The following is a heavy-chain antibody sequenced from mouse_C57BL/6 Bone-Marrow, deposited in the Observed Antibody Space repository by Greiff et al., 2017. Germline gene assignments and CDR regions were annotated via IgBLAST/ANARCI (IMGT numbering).Heavy chain of an antibody. CDR1: GYSITSDY. CDR2: ISYSGST. D-gene: IGHD2-3*01. Sequence: EVKLVESGPGLAKPSQTLSLTCSVTGYSITSDYWNWIRKFPGNKLEYMGYISYSGSTYYNPSLKSRISITRDTSKKQSYLQVKSVTAEDTATYYCSRYDGDAMDYWGQGTSVTVSS. CDR3: SRYDGDAMDY. J-gene: IGHJ4*01. V-gene: IGHV3-8*01.